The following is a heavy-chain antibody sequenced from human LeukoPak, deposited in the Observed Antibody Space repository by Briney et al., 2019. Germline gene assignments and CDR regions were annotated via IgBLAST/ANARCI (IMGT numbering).Heavy chain of an antibody. CDR2: IYYSGST. D-gene: IGHD3-22*01. V-gene: IGHV4-30-4*08. Sequence: PSQTLSLTCTVSGGSISSGDYYWSWIRQPPGKGLEWIGYIYYSGSTYYNPSLKSRVTISVDTSKNQFSLKLSSVTAADTAVYYCARMYYDSSAYYTWVDYWGQGTLVTVSS. CDR1: GGSISSGDYY. J-gene: IGHJ4*02. CDR3: ARMYYDSSAYYTWVDY.